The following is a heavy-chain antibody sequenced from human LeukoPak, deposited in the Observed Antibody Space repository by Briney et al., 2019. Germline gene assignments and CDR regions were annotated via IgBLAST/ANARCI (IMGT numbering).Heavy chain of an antibody. Sequence: ASVKVSCKASGYTFTSYDINWVRQATGQGLEWMGWMNPNSGNTGYAQKFQGRVTMTRITSISTAYMELSSLRSEDTAVYYCAREEVDPAGMDVWGQGTTVTVSS. D-gene: IGHD5-12*01. CDR3: AREEVDPAGMDV. CDR2: MNPNSGNT. J-gene: IGHJ6*02. CDR1: GYTFTSYD. V-gene: IGHV1-8*01.